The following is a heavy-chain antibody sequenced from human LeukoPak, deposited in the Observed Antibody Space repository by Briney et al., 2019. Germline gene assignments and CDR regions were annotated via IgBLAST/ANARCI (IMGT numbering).Heavy chain of an antibody. CDR3: ARGQYSTSSFYNHYYMDV. CDR2: INHSGST. Sequence: SETLSLTCAVYGGSFSGYYWSWIRQPPGKGLEWIGEINHSGSTNYNPSLKSRVTISVDTSKNQFSLEVSSVTAADTAVYYCARGQYSTSSFYNHYYMDVWGTGTTVTVSS. CDR1: GGSFSGYY. J-gene: IGHJ6*03. D-gene: IGHD6-6*01. V-gene: IGHV4-34*01.